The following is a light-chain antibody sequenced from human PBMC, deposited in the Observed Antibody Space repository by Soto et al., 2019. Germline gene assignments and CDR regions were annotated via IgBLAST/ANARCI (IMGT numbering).Light chain of an antibody. J-gene: IGKJ4*01. CDR2: AAS. Sequence: DIQLTQSPSFLSASVGDRVTITCRASQGITNYLAWYQQKPGKAPNLLIYAASTLQGGVPSRFSGSGSGTDFTLTIRSWRPEDFATYYCQQLTSNPLTVGGGTKVEIK. V-gene: IGKV1-9*01. CDR1: QGITNY. CDR3: QQLTSNPLT.